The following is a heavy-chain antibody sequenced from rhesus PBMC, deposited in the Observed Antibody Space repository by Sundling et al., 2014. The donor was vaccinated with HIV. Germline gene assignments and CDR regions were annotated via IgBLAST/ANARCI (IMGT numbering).Heavy chain of an antibody. D-gene: IGHD5-24*01. CDR1: GGSINDNNY. V-gene: IGHV4S9*01. J-gene: IGHJ4*01. Sequence: QVQLQESGPGLVKPSETLSLTCAVSGGSINDNNYWNWIRQPPGKGLEWIGNIYGRSGSTYNNPSLKSRVTISRDTSKNQVSLKLNSVTAADTAMYYCARQGGKEWVQEYYFDYWGQGVLVTVSS. CDR2: IYGRSGST. CDR3: ARQGGKEWVQEYYFDY.